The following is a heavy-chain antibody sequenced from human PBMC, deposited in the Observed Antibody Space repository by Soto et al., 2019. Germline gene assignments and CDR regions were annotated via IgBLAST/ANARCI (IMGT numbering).Heavy chain of an antibody. CDR2: ISGSGGST. CDR3: ARGSGSLYYFHY. CDR1: GFTFTSHA. V-gene: IGHV3-23*01. J-gene: IGHJ4*02. Sequence: GGSLRLSCAASGFTFTSHAMSWVRQAPGKGLEWVSAISGSGGSTYYADSVKGRFTISRDNSKNTLYLQMNSLRAEDTAVYYCARGSGSLYYFHYWGQGTLVTVSS. D-gene: IGHD1-26*01.